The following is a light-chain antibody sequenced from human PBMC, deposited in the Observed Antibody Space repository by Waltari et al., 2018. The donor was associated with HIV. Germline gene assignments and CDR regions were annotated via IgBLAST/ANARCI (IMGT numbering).Light chain of an antibody. CDR1: PSNIGNNF. J-gene: IGLJ2*01. Sequence: QSVLPPPPSVSATPGQKATLSSSVTPSNIGNNFVSWYQPIPGTGPKLLIDNNNERPSGIPARFSGSKSGTSATLGITGLQTGDEADYYCATWDSSLSGVLFGGGTKLTAL. CDR2: NNN. CDR3: ATWDSSLSGVL. V-gene: IGLV1-51*01.